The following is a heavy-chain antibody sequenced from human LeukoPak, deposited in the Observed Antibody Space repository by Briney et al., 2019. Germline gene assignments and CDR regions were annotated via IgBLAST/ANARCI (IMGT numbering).Heavy chain of an antibody. D-gene: IGHD3-22*01. CDR2: ILYDGNNK. V-gene: IGHV3-30*18. J-gene: IGHJ4*02. CDR1: GFTFSTYG. Sequence: PGRSLRLSCAASGFTFSTYGMHWFRQARGKGLEWVALILYDGNNKYYADSVKGRFTISRDNSKNTLYLQMNSLRAEDTAVYYCAKGLSYDSSGYYYLNYWGQGTLVTVSS. CDR3: AKGLSYDSSGYYYLNY.